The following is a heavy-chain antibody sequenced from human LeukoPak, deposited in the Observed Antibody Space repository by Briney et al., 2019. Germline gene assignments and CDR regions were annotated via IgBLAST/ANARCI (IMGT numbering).Heavy chain of an antibody. CDR3: ARDCGGDSSCFDAFGI. CDR1: GDSVSSGGYY. CDR2: VYSTGTT. Sequence: SETLSLTCTISGDSVSSGGYYWNWIRQRPGKGLEWIGYVYSTGTTKFNPSSKSRVTMSSDMSKKQVSLNLNFVTAADTAKYYCARDCGGDSSCFDAFGIWGQGTMVLVSS. D-gene: IGHD2-21*01. J-gene: IGHJ3*02. V-gene: IGHV4-31*03.